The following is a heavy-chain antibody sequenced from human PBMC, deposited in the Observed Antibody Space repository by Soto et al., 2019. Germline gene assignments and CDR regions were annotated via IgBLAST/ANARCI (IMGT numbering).Heavy chain of an antibody. CDR2: MYHSGST. CDR3: ARAPDY. V-gene: IGHV4-30-2*01. CDR1: GGSISSGGYS. J-gene: IGHJ4*02. Sequence: QLQLQESGSGLVKPSQTLSLTCAVSGGSISSGGYSWSSIRQPPGKGLEWIAYMYHSGSTYYNPSPKRRLNITIDTPQSKSSLKLSPVTAANTAVYYCARAPDYCGQGSLVTVPS.